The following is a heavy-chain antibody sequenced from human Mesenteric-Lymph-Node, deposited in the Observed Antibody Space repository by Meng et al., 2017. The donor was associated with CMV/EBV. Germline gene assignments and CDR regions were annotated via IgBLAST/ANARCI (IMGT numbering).Heavy chain of an antibody. V-gene: IGHV3-33*01. J-gene: IGHJ6*02. CDR2: IWSGGSGK. D-gene: IGHD2-2*01. CDR3: ARDFWSRYCSSTSCSSMDV. CDR1: GFTFSNYG. Sequence: LKISCSAFGFTFSNYGIHWVRQAPGKGLEWVAIIWSGGSGKYYADSVKGRFTISKDNPKNTLYLQMNSLRAEDTAVYYCARDFWSRYCSSTSCSSMDVWGQGTTVTVSS.